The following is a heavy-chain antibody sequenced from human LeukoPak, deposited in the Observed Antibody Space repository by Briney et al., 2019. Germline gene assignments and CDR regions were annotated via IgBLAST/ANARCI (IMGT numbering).Heavy chain of an antibody. CDR2: IYYSGST. CDR1: GGSISSSSYY. CDR3: ARIPVALLTHYYYYGMDV. Sequence: SETLSLTCTVSGGSISSSSYYWGWLRQPPGMGLDWFGSIYYSGSTYYNPSVKSRVTISVDTSKSQFSLKLSSVTAADTAVYYCARIPVALLTHYYYYGMDVWGQGTTVTVSS. D-gene: IGHD4-23*01. J-gene: IGHJ6*02. V-gene: IGHV4-39*01.